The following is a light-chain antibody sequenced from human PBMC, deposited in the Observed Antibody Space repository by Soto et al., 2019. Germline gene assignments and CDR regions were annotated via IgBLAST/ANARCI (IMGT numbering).Light chain of an antibody. CDR2: KAT. V-gene: IGKV1-5*03. J-gene: IGKJ1*01. CDR3: QQYETFSPWT. CDR1: QRIDTW. Sequence: DIQMTQSPSTLSASIGDRVTITCRASQRIDTWLAWYQQKPGTAPKLLIYKATILQSGVPSRFSGSGSGTEFTLAISSLQPDDFATYYCQQYETFSPWTFGQGTK.